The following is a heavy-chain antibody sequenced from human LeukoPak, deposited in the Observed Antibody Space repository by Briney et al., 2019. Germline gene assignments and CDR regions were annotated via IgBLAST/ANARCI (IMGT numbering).Heavy chain of an antibody. CDR2: INPNSGGT. CDR3: ARDPGYSSSSLYFDY. CDR1: GYTFTGYY. Sequence: ASVKVSCKASGYTFTGYYMHWVRQAPGQGLEWMGWINPNSGGTNYAQKFQGRVTMTRDTSISTAYMELSRLRSDDTAVYYCARDPGYSSSSLYFDYWGQGTLVTVSS. V-gene: IGHV1-2*02. J-gene: IGHJ4*02. D-gene: IGHD6-6*01.